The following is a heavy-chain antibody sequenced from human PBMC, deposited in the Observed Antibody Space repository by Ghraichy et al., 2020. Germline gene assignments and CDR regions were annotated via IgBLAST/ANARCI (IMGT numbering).Heavy chain of an antibody. V-gene: IGHV1-2*02. D-gene: IGHD2-21*02. Sequence: ASVKVSCKASGYTFTGYYMHWVRQAPGQGLEWMGWINPNSGGTNYAQKFQGRVTMTRDTSISTAYMELSRLRSDDTAVYYCARGDLVNGLEVEYYFDYWGQGTLVTVSS. CDR1: GYTFTGYY. J-gene: IGHJ4*02. CDR3: ARGDLVNGLEVEYYFDY. CDR2: INPNSGGT.